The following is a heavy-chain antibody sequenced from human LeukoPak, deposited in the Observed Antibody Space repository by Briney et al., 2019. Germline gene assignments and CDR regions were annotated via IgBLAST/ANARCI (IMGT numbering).Heavy chain of an antibody. V-gene: IGHV3-15*01. CDR2: IKNKTDGGTT. Sequence: GGSLRLSCAASGFTFSNAWMSCVRQAPGKGLEWVGRIKNKTDGGTTDYAAPVKGRFTISRDDSKNTLYLQMNSLKTEDTAVYYCTTGNVEMATSFDYWGQGTLVTVSS. CDR1: GFTFSNAW. CDR3: TTGNVEMATSFDY. J-gene: IGHJ4*02. D-gene: IGHD5-24*01.